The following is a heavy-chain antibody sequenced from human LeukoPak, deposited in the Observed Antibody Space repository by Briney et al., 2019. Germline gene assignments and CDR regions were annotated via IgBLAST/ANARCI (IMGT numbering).Heavy chain of an antibody. CDR2: IKSKTDGGTT. V-gene: IGHV3-15*01. D-gene: IGHD1-26*01. J-gene: IGHJ3*02. CDR1: GLTFSNAW. CDR3: ITDPEEWEPI. Sequence: PGGSLRLSCAASGLTFSNAWMSWVRQAPGKGLEWVGRIKSKTDGGTTDYGAPVKGRFIISRDDSKNTLYLQMNGLKIEDTAVYYCITDPEEWEPIWGQGTMVTVSS.